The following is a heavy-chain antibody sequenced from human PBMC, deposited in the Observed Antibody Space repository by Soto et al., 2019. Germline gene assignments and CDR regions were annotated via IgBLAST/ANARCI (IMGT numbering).Heavy chain of an antibody. CDR3: ARDAIYYDSSGYYYVKAFDI. Sequence: GGSLRLSCAASGFTFSSYEMNWVRQAPGKGLEWVSYISSSGSTIYYADSVKGRFTISRDNAKNSLYLQMNSLRAEETAVYYCARDAIYYDSSGYYYVKAFDIWGQGTMVTVSS. CDR2: ISSSGSTI. J-gene: IGHJ3*02. D-gene: IGHD3-22*01. V-gene: IGHV3-48*03. CDR1: GFTFSSYE.